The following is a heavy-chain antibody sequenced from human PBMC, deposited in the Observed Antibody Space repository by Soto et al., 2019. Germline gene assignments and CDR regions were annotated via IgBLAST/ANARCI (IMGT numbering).Heavy chain of an antibody. CDR3: ARGRSIWWGLRNFDTYVMDV. V-gene: IGHV4-34*01. CDR1: GGSFSGYY. J-gene: IGHJ6*04. D-gene: IGHD3-9*01. CDR2: INQSGST. Sequence: PSETLSLTCAVYGGSFSGYYWSWIRQAPGKGLEWIGEINQSGSTNYNPSLKSRVTISVDTSKNQITLKLKSVTAADTAVYYCARGRSIWWGLRNFDTYVMDVWGKGTTVTVSS.